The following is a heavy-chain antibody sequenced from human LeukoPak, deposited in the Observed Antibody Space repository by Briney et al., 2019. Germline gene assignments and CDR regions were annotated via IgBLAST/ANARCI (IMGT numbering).Heavy chain of an antibody. J-gene: IGHJ4*02. Sequence: SETLSLTCTVSGGSISSGSYYWSWIRQPAGKGLEWIGRIYTSGSTNYNPSLKSRVTISVDTSKNQFSLKLSSVTAADTAVYYCARVGSSGWSYFDYWGQGTLVTVSS. CDR2: IYTSGST. CDR1: GGSISSGSYY. V-gene: IGHV4-61*02. D-gene: IGHD6-19*01. CDR3: ARVGSSGWSYFDY.